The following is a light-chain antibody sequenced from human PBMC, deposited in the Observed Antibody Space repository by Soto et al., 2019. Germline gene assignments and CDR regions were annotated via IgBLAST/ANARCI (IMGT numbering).Light chain of an antibody. CDR2: DAS. Sequence: EIVLTQSPGTLSLSPGERATLSCRASQSVNTYLAWFQHKPGQAPTLLIYDASNRATGIPARFSGRGSGTDFTLTISSLEPEDSAVYYCQQRSLWVTFGQGTRLEIK. CDR3: QQRSLWVT. J-gene: IGKJ5*01. CDR1: QSVNTY. V-gene: IGKV3-11*01.